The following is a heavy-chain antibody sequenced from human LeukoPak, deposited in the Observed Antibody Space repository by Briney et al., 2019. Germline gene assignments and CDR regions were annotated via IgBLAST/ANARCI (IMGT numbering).Heavy chain of an antibody. D-gene: IGHD5-24*01. J-gene: IGHJ4*02. CDR3: VKDRETYPSGYFDY. CDR2: IWYDGSNK. Sequence: GGSLRLSCVASRFTFSNYGMHWVRQAPGKGLEWVALIWYDGSNKYCADSVKGRFTISRDNSKNTLLLQMNSLRAEDTAVYYCVKDRETYPSGYFDYWGQGTLVTVSS. V-gene: IGHV3-33*06. CDR1: RFTFSNYG.